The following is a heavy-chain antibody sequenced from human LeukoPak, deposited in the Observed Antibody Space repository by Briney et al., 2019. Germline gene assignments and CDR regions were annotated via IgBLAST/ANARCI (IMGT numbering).Heavy chain of an antibody. D-gene: IGHD1-26*01. CDR1: GYTFTGYY. CDR3: ARDFLESGSDPLGY. CDR2: INPNSGGT. J-gene: IGHJ4*02. V-gene: IGHV1-2*02. Sequence: ASVKVSCKASGYTFTGYYMHWVRQAPGQGREWMGWINPNSGGTNYAQKFQGRVTMTRDTSISTAYMELSRLRSDDTAVYYCARDFLESGSDPLGYWGQGTLVTVSS.